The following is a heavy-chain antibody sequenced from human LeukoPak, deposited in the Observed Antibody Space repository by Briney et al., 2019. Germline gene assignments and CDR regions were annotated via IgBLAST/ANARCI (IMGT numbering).Heavy chain of an antibody. J-gene: IGHJ4*02. Sequence: SETLSLPCTFWARSQRIRVYYGGWIRPPPGKALEWVGSIYYTGSTYYNPSLTSRVTIAVDTSKNQFFLKLSSVTAADTAVYSCPRGSLGRSGWAYYCGGQGTQVTVSS. CDR2: IYYTGST. CDR1: ARSQRIRVYY. D-gene: IGHD6-19*01. V-gene: IGHV4-39*01. CDR3: PRGSLGRSGWAYYC.